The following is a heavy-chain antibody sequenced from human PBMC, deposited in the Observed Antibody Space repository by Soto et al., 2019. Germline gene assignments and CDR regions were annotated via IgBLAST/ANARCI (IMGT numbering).Heavy chain of an antibody. D-gene: IGHD2-15*01. Sequence: SVKVSCKASGGTFSSYAISWVRQAPGQGLEWMGGIIPIFGTANYAQKFQGRVTITADESTSTAYVELSSLRSEDTAVYYCARRLRPTDDAFDIWGQGTMVTVSS. CDR2: IIPIFGTA. CDR3: ARRLRPTDDAFDI. J-gene: IGHJ3*02. CDR1: GGTFSSYA. V-gene: IGHV1-69*13.